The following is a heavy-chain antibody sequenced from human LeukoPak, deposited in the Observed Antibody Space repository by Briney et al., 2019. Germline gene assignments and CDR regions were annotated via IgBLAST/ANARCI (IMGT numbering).Heavy chain of an antibody. CDR1: EISFSDYY. CDR2: ISSSGSSI. J-gene: IGHJ5*02. Sequence: PGGSLRLSCAASEISFSDYYMSWIRQAPGKGLEWVSYISSSGSSIYYADSVKGRFTISRDNAKNSLYLQMNSLRAEDKGVYYCARDSRRLQVGWFDPWGQGTVVTVSS. V-gene: IGHV3-11*04. D-gene: IGHD5-24*01. CDR3: ARDSRRLQVGWFDP.